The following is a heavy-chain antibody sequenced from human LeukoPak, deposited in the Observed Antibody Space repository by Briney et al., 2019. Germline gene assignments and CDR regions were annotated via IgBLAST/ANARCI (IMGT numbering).Heavy chain of an antibody. J-gene: IGHJ6*03. CDR1: GYTFTSYD. D-gene: IGHD6-13*01. CDR2: INPSGGTT. V-gene: IGHV1-46*01. CDR3: ARDSGSGYSSSQVYYYYMDV. Sequence: EASVKVSCKASGYTFTSYDINWVRQAAGQGLEWMGIINPSGGTTSYAQKFQGRVTMTRDTSTSTVYMDLSSLRSEDTAVYYCARDSGSGYSSSQVYYYYMDVWGKGTTVTVSS.